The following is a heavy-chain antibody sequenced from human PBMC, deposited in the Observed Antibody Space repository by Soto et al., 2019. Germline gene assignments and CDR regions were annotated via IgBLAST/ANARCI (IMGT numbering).Heavy chain of an antibody. Sequence: QLQLQESGPGLVKPSETLSLTCTVSGGSISSSSYYWGWIRQPPGKGLEWIGSIYYSGSTYYNPSLKSRVTISVDTSKNQFSLKLSSVTAADTAVYYCARPGFVDCGCDCYPPILFDYWGQGTLVTVSS. CDR3: ARPGFVDCGCDCYPPILFDY. V-gene: IGHV4-39*01. CDR2: IYYSGST. J-gene: IGHJ4*02. D-gene: IGHD2-21*02. CDR1: GGSISSSSYY.